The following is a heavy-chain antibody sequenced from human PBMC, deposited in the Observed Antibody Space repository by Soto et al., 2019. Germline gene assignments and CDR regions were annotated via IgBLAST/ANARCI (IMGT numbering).Heavy chain of an antibody. V-gene: IGHV1-18*01. CDR1: GYTFTSYG. D-gene: IGHD3-3*01. CDR2: ISAYNGNT. CDR3: ARDHNYDFWRGYSKGYYYGMDV. Sequence: ASVKVSCKASGYTFTSYGISWVRQAPGQGLEWMGWISAYNGNTNYAQKLQGRVTMTTDTSTSTAYMELRSLRSDDTAVYYCARDHNYDFWRGYSKGYYYGMDVWGQGTTVTVSS. J-gene: IGHJ6*02.